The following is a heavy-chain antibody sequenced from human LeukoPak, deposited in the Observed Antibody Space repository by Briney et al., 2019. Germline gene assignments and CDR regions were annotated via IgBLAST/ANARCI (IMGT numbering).Heavy chain of an antibody. CDR3: GMSGDRVPLQDDVFDV. CDR1: GYSFTSYC. J-gene: IGHJ3*01. V-gene: IGHV5-51*01. D-gene: IGHD1-26*01. Sequence: GESLKISCKVSGYSFTSYCIGWVRQMPGKGLEWMGIIYPGDSGPTYSPSFQGQVTISVDKSINTAYLQWSSMQASDTAMYYCGMSGDRVPLQDDVFDVWGQGTMVTVST. CDR2: IYPGDSGP.